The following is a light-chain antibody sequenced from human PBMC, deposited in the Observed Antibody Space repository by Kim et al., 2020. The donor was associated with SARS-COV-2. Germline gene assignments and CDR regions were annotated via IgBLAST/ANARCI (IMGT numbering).Light chain of an antibody. J-gene: IGKJ5*01. CDR3: QQYGRLIT. Sequence: PGERATLSGRASQSVTSNYVAWYLQKRGEATRLIMDGASSRATGIPDRCSGSGAGTDFPITISRLEPEDFAVYYCQQYGRLITFGQGTRLEIK. CDR1: QSVTSNY. CDR2: GAS. V-gene: IGKV3-20*01.